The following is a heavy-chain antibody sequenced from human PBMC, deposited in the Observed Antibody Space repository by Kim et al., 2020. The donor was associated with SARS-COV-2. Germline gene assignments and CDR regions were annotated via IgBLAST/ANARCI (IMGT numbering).Heavy chain of an antibody. Sequence: TGYATPVHGRVTISRDDSKNTVYLQMDSLKAEDTAVYYCTTALRRYSFLDYWGQGTLVTVSS. J-gene: IGHJ4*02. CDR2: T. CDR3: TTALRRYSFLDY. V-gene: IGHV3-15*01. D-gene: IGHD5-18*01.